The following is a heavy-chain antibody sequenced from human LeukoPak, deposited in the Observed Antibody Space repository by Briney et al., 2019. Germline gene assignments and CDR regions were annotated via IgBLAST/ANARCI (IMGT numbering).Heavy chain of an antibody. J-gene: IGHJ5*02. CDR3: ARHPIAAGGAYNWFDP. V-gene: IGHV5-51*01. D-gene: IGHD6-13*01. CDR1: GYSFTSYW. Sequence: GESLKISCKGSGYSFTSYWIGWVRQMPGKGLEWMGIIYPGDSDTRYSPSFQGQVTISADKSISTAYLQWISLKASDTAMYYCARHPIAAGGAYNWFDPWGQGTLVTVSS. CDR2: IYPGDSDT.